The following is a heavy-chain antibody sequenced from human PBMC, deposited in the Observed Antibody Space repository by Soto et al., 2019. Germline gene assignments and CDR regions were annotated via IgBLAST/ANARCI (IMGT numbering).Heavy chain of an antibody. CDR1: GFTFDDYA. Sequence: GGSLRLSCAASGFTFDDYAMHWVRQAPGKGLEWVSGISWNSGSIGYADSVKGRFTISRDNAKNSLYLQMNSLRAEDTALYYCAKDKGLGWSGWNGGYFDYWGQGTLVTVSS. CDR3: AKDKGLGWSGWNGGYFDY. V-gene: IGHV3-9*01. CDR2: ISWNSGSI. J-gene: IGHJ4*02. D-gene: IGHD6-19*01.